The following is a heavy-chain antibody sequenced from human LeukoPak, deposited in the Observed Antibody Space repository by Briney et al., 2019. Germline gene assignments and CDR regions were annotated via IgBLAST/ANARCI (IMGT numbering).Heavy chain of an antibody. CDR2: ISSNGGST. CDR3: ARASIIHSSSWYSEYYYMDV. CDR1: GFTFSSYA. D-gene: IGHD6-13*01. V-gene: IGHV3-64*01. Sequence: GGSLRLSCAASGFTFSSYAMHWVRQAPGKGLEYVSAISSNGGSTYYANSVKGRFTISRDNSKNTLYLQIGSLRAEDMAVYYCARASIIHSSSWYSEYYYMDVWGKGTTVTVSS. J-gene: IGHJ6*03.